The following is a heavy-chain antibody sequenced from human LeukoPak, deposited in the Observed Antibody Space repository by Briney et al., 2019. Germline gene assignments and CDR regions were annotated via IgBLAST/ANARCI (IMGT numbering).Heavy chain of an antibody. J-gene: IGHJ4*02. D-gene: IGHD3-3*01. CDR2: ISSNGGST. V-gene: IGHV3-64*01. Sequence: GGSLRLSCAASGFIFSIYDMHWVRQAPGKGLEYVSTISSNGGSTYYANSVKGRFTISRDNSKNTLYLQMNSLRAEDTAVYYCARDRYYDFWSGYYSFDYWGQGTPVTVSS. CDR3: ARDRYYDFWSGYYSFDY. CDR1: GFIFSIYD.